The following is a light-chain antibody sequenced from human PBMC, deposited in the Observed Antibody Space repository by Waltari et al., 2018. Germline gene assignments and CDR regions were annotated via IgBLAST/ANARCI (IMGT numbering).Light chain of an antibody. J-gene: IGKJ3*01. CDR2: VTS. V-gene: IGKV1-13*02. CDR1: QDIGRY. CDR3: QQVNTSPFT. Sequence: AIQLTQSPSSLSASVGDRVTITCRASQDIGRYLAWYQQKPGKAPKLLIYVTSILQSGVSSRFSGRGSGTDFTLTITSLRPEDSATYYCQQVNTSPFTFGLGPKWMSN.